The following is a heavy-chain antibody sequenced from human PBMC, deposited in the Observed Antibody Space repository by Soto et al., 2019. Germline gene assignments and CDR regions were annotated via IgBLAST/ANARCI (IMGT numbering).Heavy chain of an antibody. CDR1: GFTFSGSA. CDR3: TRQMSDYYDSSGYYYGWYFDL. CDR2: IRSKANSYAT. Sequence: GVSLRLSCAASGFTFSGSAMHWVRQASGKGLEWVGRIRSKANSYATAYAASVKGRFTISRDDSKNTAYLQMNSLKTEDTAVYYCTRQMSDYYDSSGYYYGWYFDLWGRGTLVTVSS. D-gene: IGHD3-22*01. J-gene: IGHJ2*01. V-gene: IGHV3-73*01.